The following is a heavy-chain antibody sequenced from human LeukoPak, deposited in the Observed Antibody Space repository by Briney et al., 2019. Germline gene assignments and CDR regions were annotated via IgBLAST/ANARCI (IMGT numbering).Heavy chain of an antibody. Sequence: SETLSLTCTVSGGSLSSSSYYWGWVRQPPGKGLEWIGSIYYSGSTYYNPSLKSRVTISVDTSKNQFSLKLSSVTAADTAVYYCARKPGDIAVAGIDYWGQGTLVTVSS. CDR1: GGSLSSSSYY. J-gene: IGHJ4*02. D-gene: IGHD6-19*01. CDR2: IYYSGST. CDR3: ARKPGDIAVAGIDY. V-gene: IGHV4-39*01.